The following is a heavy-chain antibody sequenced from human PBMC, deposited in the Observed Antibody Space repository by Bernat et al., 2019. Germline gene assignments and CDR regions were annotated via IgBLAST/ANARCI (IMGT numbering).Heavy chain of an antibody. D-gene: IGHD4-17*01. Sequence: QVQLVESGGGVVQPGRSLRLSCAASGFTFSSYGMHWVRQAPGKGLEWVAVISYDGSNKYYADSVKGRFTISRDNSKNTLYLQMNSLRAEDTAVYYYAKSYSGDYQHQYYGMDVWGQGTTVTVSS. V-gene: IGHV3-30*18. CDR2: ISYDGSNK. J-gene: IGHJ6*02. CDR3: AKSYSGDYQHQYYGMDV. CDR1: GFTFSSYG.